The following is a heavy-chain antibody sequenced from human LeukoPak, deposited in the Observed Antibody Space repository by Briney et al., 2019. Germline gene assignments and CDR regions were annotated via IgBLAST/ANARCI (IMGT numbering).Heavy chain of an antibody. Sequence: PGRSLRLSCAASGFTFSSYAMHWVRQAPGKGLEWVAVISYDGSNKYYADSVKGRFTISRDNSKNTLYLQMNSLRAEDTAVYYCAREYYGSGSYSADYWGQGTLVTVSS. CDR3: AREYYGSGSYSADY. V-gene: IGHV3-30*04. J-gene: IGHJ4*02. CDR2: ISYDGSNK. D-gene: IGHD3-10*01. CDR1: GFTFSSYA.